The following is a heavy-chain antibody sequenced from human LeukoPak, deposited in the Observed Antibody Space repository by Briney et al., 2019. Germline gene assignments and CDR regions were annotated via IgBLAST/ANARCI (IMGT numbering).Heavy chain of an antibody. CDR1: GFTFSSYA. V-gene: IGHV3-30-3*01. CDR2: ISYDGSNK. CDR3: ARVSIVLMVYASFDY. Sequence: GGSLRLSCAASGFTFSSYAMHWVRQAPGKGLEGWAVISYDGSNKYYADSVKGRFTISRDNSKNTLYLQMNSLRAEDTAVYYCARVSIVLMVYASFDYWGQGTLVTVSS. J-gene: IGHJ4*02. D-gene: IGHD2-8*01.